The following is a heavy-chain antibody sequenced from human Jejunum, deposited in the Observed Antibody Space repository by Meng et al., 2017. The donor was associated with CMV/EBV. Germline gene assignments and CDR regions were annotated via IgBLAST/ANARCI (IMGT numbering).Heavy chain of an antibody. V-gene: IGHV1-8*01. J-gene: IGHJ4*02. D-gene: IGHD1-26*01. CDR1: GYDCIGYD. CDR3: ARGLRIVGTALAF. Sequence: KASGYDCIGYDSKWVRQAAGQGLEWMGWMNPSRGNTVYAQKFRDRVTMTRDTTINTAYLEVSSLTSEDTAVYYCARGLRIVGTALAFWGQGSLVTVSS. CDR2: MNPSRGNT.